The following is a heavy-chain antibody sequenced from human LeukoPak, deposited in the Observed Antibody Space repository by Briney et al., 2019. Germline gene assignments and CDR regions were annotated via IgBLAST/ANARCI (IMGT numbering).Heavy chain of an antibody. J-gene: IGHJ6*02. Sequence: SETLSLTCTVSGGSISSYSWNWVRQPPGRGLEWIGYIYYSGSTNYNPSLKSRVTISVDTSRNQFSLKLSSVTTADTAVYYCARDTGSYYYYYGMDVWGQGTTVTVSS. CDR1: GGSISSYS. CDR3: ARDTGSYYYYYGMDV. D-gene: IGHD4-11*01. CDR2: IYYSGST. V-gene: IGHV4-59*13.